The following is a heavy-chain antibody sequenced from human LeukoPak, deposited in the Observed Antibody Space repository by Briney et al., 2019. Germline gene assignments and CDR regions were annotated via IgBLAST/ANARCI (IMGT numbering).Heavy chain of an antibody. CDR3: ARLYGSGYYDGDF. CDR2: IYSSGTT. V-gene: IGHV4-59*08. D-gene: IGHD6-25*01. J-gene: IGHJ4*02. Sequence: PSDTLSLTCTVSGGSIRSYYWSSIRQPPGKGLEWIGYIYSSGTTNYNPSLKSRVTFSIDSTKNHFSLKLTSVRAADTAVYYCARLYGSGYYDGDFWGQGSLVTVSS. CDR1: GGSIRSYY.